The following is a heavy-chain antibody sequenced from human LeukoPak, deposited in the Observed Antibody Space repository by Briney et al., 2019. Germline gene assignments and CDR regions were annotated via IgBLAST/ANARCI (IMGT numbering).Heavy chain of an antibody. CDR3: ASHTVNYYYGMDV. CDR1: GFTVSSKY. V-gene: IGHV3-66*04. J-gene: IGHJ6*02. D-gene: IGHD4-17*01. Sequence: GRSLRLSCAASGFTVSSKYMSWVRQAPGKGLEWVSIIYSGGSTYYADSVKGRFTISRDNSKNTVYLQMNSLRAEDTAVYHCASHTVNYYYGMDVWGQGTTVTVSS. CDR2: IYSGGST.